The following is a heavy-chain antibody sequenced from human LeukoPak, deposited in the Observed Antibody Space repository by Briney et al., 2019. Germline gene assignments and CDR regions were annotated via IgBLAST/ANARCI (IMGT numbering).Heavy chain of an antibody. CDR3: AKRGVVIRVILVGFHKEANYFDS. CDR2: ITGSGSST. J-gene: IGHJ4*02. D-gene: IGHD3-22*01. CDR1: GFNFSSHA. V-gene: IGHV3-23*01. Sequence: GGSLRLSCTASGFNFSSHAVTWVRQAPGRGLEWPSSITGSGSSTHYVDSVQGRFIISRDNSQSTLYLQMNSLRPEDTAVYFCAKRGVVIRVILVGFHKEANYFDSWGQGALVTVSS.